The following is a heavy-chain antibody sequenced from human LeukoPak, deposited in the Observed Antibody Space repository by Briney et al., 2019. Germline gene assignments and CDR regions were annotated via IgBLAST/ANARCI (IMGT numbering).Heavy chain of an antibody. CDR3: ARRGELLWFGELSAFDI. V-gene: IGHV3-21*01. J-gene: IGHJ3*02. CDR1: GLTFSRSW. D-gene: IGHD3-10*01. CDR2: ISSSSSYI. Sequence: GGSLRLSCAASGLTFSRSWMHWVRQAPGKGLEWVSSISSSSSYIYYADSVKGRFTISRDNAKNSLNLQMNSLRAEDTAVCYCARRGELLWFGELSAFDIWGQGTMVTVSS.